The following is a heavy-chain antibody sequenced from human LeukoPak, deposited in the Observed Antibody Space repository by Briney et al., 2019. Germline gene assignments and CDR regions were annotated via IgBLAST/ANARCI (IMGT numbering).Heavy chain of an antibody. D-gene: IGHD1-14*01. CDR3: AALAEAAFDI. Sequence: GGSLKLSCAASGFTFSGSAMHWVRQASAKGLEGVGRVRSQANSYATAYAASVKGRFTISSDDSKHTAYLQMNSLKTEDKAVYYCAALAEAAFDIWGQGTMVTVSS. CDR1: GFTFSGSA. CDR2: VRSQANSYAT. J-gene: IGHJ3*02. V-gene: IGHV3-73*01.